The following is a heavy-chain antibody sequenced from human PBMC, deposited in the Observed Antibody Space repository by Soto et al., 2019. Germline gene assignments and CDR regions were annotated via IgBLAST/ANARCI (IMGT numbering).Heavy chain of an antibody. J-gene: IGHJ5*02. V-gene: IGHV4-39*01. CDR1: GGSISGSTYY. CDR3: AIWGITIRYQLRSFDP. Sequence: SETLSLTCIVSGGSISGSTYYWGWIRQPPGKGLEWIGSVYSDGSTYYNPSLKSRVTIFVDTSMNQFSLRLSSVTAADTALYYCAIWGITIRYQLRSFDPWDKGTLVTVSS. D-gene: IGHD2-2*01. CDR2: VYSDGST.